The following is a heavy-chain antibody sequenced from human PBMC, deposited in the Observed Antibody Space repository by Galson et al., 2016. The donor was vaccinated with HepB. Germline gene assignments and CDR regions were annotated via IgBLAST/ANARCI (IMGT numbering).Heavy chain of an antibody. V-gene: IGHV3-21*01. CDR2: ISTGSTYI. J-gene: IGHJ2*01. Sequence: SLRLSCAASGFSFNTYSFNWVRQAPGQGLEWVSSISTGSTYIYYADSGKGRFTISSDNAKNSLYLQMSNLRAEDTAVYYCARSPAYGDYLPWYFDLWGRGTLVTVSS. D-gene: IGHD4-17*01. CDR3: ARSPAYGDYLPWYFDL. CDR1: GFSFNTYS.